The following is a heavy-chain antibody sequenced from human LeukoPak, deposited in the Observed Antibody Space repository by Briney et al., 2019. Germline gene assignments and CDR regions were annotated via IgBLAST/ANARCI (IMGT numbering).Heavy chain of an antibody. CDR1: GGSISSYY. V-gene: IGHV4-59*01. CDR2: IYYSGST. Sequence: SETLSLTCTVSGGSISSYYWSWIRQPPGKGLEWIGYIYYSGSTNYNPSLKSRVTISVDTSKNQFSLKLSSVTAADTAVYYCARDHGGLNFDYWGQEPWSPSPQ. CDR3: ARDHGGLNFDY. J-gene: IGHJ4*01. D-gene: IGHD4-23*01.